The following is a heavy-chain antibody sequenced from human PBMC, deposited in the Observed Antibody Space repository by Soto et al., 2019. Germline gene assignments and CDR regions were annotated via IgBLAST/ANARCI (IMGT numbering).Heavy chain of an antibody. CDR2: ISYDGSNK. J-gene: IGHJ4*02. Sequence: GGSLRLSCAASGFTFSSYAMHWIRQAPGKGLEWVAVISYDGSNKYYADSVKGRFTISRDNSKNTLYLQMNSLRAEDTAVYYCARPPWMAAAGATNFDYWGQGTLVTVSS. CDR1: GFTFSSYA. D-gene: IGHD6-13*01. CDR3: ARPPWMAAAGATNFDY. V-gene: IGHV3-30-3*01.